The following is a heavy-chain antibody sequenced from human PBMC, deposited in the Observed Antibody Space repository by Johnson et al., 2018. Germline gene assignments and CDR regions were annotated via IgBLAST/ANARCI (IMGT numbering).Heavy chain of an antibody. V-gene: IGHV3-53*01. CDR2: IYSGGST. CDR3: AKDQSQWRVPYYYYYGMDV. J-gene: IGHJ6*02. D-gene: IGHD6-19*01. Sequence: VQLVQSGGGLIQPGGSLRLSCAASGFTVSSNYMSWVRQAPGKGLEWVSVIYSGGSTYYADSVKGRFTISRDNSKNTLYLQMNSLRAEDTAVYYWAKDQSQWRVPYYYYYGMDVWGQGTTVTVSS. CDR1: GFTVSSNY.